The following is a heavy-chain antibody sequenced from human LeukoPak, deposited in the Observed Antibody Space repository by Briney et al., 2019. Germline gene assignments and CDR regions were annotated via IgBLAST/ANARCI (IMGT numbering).Heavy chain of an antibody. CDR2: INPNSGGT. CDR3: ARETDDSSGYYYDY. D-gene: IGHD3-22*01. J-gene: IGHJ4*02. V-gene: IGHV1-2*02. Sequence: INPNSGGTNYAQKFQGRVTMTRDTSISTAYMELSRLRSDDTAVYYCARETDDSSGYYYDYWGQGALVTVSS.